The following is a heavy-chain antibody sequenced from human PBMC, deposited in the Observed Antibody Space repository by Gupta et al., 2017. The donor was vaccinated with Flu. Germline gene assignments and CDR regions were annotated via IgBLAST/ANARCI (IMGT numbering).Heavy chain of an antibody. CDR3: ARDEGGSYLRY. CDR1: FTFNKYA. CDR2: IGGRGYDT. V-gene: IGHV3-23*01. D-gene: IGHD1-26*01. Sequence: FTFNKYAMGWVRQAPGKGLEWVSDIGGRGYDTYCADSVKGRVTISRDNSKNTLSLQVNSLRAEDTALYYCARDEGGSYLRYWGQGTLVIVSA. J-gene: IGHJ4*02.